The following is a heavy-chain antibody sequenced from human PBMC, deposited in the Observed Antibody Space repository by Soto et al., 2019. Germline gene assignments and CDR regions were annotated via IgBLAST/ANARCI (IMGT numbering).Heavy chain of an antibody. V-gene: IGHV4-39*01. CDR3: ARQATYYDTRTYYYVPSFSDY. CDR2: MSYGGTT. Sequence: QLQLQESGPGLVKPSETLSLTCTVSGGSISTSSYYWGWIRQPPGKGLECIGSMSYGGTTYYNPSLKSRVTISVDTSKNQFSLQLSSVTAADTAVYYCARQATYYDTRTYYYVPSFSDYWGQGTLVTVSS. J-gene: IGHJ4*02. CDR1: GGSISTSSYY. D-gene: IGHD3-22*01.